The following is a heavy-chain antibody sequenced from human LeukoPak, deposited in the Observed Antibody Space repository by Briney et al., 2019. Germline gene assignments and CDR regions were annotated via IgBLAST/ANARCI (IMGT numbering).Heavy chain of an antibody. Sequence: SETLSLTCTVSGGSISSYYWTWIQQSPGKGLEWIGYIYYSGVTNYNPSLKSRLTISVDTSKNQFSLKLTSVTAADTAVYYCARQHPSGRGSGLDYWGQGSLVIVSS. V-gene: IGHV4-59*08. CDR2: IYYSGVT. D-gene: IGHD2-15*01. CDR1: GGSISSYY. CDR3: ARQHPSGRGSGLDY. J-gene: IGHJ4*02.